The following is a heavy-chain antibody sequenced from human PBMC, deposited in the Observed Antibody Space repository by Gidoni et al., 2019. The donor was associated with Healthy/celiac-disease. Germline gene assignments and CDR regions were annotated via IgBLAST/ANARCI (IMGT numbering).Heavy chain of an antibody. CDR3: ARELSREMATENGIYFDY. CDR1: GGTFSSSA. CDR2: IIPIFGTA. J-gene: IGHJ4*02. Sequence: QVQLVQSGAEVKKPGSSVKVSCKASGGTFSSSAISWVRQAPGQGLEWMGGIIPIFGTANYAQKFQGRVTITADESTSTAYMELSSLRSEDTAVYYCARELSREMATENGIYFDYWGQGTLVTVSS. V-gene: IGHV1-69*01. D-gene: IGHD5-12*01.